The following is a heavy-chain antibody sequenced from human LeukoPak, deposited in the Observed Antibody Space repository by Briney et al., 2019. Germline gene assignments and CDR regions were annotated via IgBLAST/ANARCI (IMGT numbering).Heavy chain of an antibody. CDR2: ISYDGSNK. J-gene: IGHJ4*02. CDR3: AKDAGITMVRGVIDY. D-gene: IGHD3-10*01. CDR1: GFTFSSYG. V-gene: IGHV3-30*18. Sequence: GGSLRLSCAASGFTFSSYGMHWVRQAPGKGLEWVAVISYDGSNKYYADSVKGRFTISRDNSKNMLYLQMNSLRAEDTAVYYCAKDAGITMVRGVIDYWGQGTLVTVSS.